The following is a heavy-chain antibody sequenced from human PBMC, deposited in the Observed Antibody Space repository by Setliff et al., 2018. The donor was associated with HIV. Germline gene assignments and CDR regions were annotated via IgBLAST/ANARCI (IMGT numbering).Heavy chain of an antibody. V-gene: IGHV5-51*01. J-gene: IGHJ4*02. D-gene: IGHD3-3*01. CDR3: TRRRRAPGTEDLEAH. CDR2: IHPSDFVT. CDR1: GYTFTNYW. Sequence: PGESLKISCKASGYTFTNYWIGWVRQMPGQGLEWIGVIHPSDFVTRYGPSFQGQVSISADRSITPAYLQWSSLKASDTAIYYCTRRRRAPGTEDLEAHWGQGTLVTVSS.